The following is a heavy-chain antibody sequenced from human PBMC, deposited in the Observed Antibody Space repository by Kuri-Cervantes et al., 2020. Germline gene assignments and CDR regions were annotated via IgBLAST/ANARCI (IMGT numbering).Heavy chain of an antibody. Sequence: SETLSLTCAVYGGSFSGYYWSWIRQPPGKGLEWIGEINHSGSTNYNPSLKSRVTISVDTSRNQFPLKLNSVTAADTAVYYCARTQPNRQLFDYWGQGTLVTVSS. CDR2: INHSGST. D-gene: IGHD1-1*01. CDR1: GGSFSGYY. CDR3: ARTQPNRQLFDY. V-gene: IGHV4-34*01. J-gene: IGHJ4*02.